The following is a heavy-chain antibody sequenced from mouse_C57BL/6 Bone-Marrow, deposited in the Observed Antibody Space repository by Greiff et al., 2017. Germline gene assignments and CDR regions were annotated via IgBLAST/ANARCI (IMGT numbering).Heavy chain of an antibody. Sequence: QVTLKESGPGILQPSQTLSLTCSFSGFSLSTFGMGVGWTRQPPGKGLEWLAHIWWDDDKSYNPAPKSPPPTSNDTSKNQVYLKIANVDTADTATYYFARYGNYAFAYWGQGTLVTVSA. CDR3: ARYGNYAFAY. D-gene: IGHD2-1*01. CDR2: IWWDDDK. V-gene: IGHV8-8*01. CDR1: GFSLSTFGMG. J-gene: IGHJ3*01.